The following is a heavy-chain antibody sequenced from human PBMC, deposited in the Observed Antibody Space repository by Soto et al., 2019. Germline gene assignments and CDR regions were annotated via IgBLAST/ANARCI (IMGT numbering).Heavy chain of an antibody. D-gene: IGHD4-17*01. J-gene: IGHJ4*02. CDR1: GFTFSRYW. V-gene: IGHV3-7*01. CDR2: IKQDGSEK. CDR3: ARDSGDGDYYFDY. Sequence: EVQLVESGGGLVQPGGSLRLSCAASGFTFSRYWMSWVRQAPGKGLEWVANIKQDGSEKYYVDSVKGRFTIPRDNAKNSLYLQMNSLRAEDTAVYYCARDSGDGDYYFDYWGQGTLVTVSS.